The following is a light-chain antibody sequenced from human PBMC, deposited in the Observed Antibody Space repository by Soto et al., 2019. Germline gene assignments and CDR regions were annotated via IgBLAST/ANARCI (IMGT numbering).Light chain of an antibody. Sequence: QSALTQPASVSGSPGQSITVSCTGTSSDIGSYDYVSWYQQHPGKVPKLIIYDVSNRPSGVSNRFSGSKSGNTASLTISGLQAEDEAEYSCTSFTTAYTPVFGSGTKLTVL. CDR2: DVS. CDR3: TSFTTAYTPV. CDR1: SSDIGSYDY. V-gene: IGLV2-14*03. J-gene: IGLJ1*01.